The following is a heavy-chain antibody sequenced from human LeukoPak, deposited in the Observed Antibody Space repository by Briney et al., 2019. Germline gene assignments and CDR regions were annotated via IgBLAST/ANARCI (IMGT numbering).Heavy chain of an antibody. J-gene: IGHJ3*02. Sequence: GGSLRLSCAASGFTFSSYSMNWVRQAPGKGLEWVSSISSSSSYIYYADSVKGRFTIPRDNAKNSLYLQMNSLRAEDTAVYYCAIQGPYCSSTSCYIEDAFDIWGQGTMVTVSS. D-gene: IGHD2-2*02. CDR1: GFTFSSYS. V-gene: IGHV3-21*01. CDR2: ISSSSSYI. CDR3: AIQGPYCSSTSCYIEDAFDI.